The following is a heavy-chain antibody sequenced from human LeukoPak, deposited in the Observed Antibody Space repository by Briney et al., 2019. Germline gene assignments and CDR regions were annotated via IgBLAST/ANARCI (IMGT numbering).Heavy chain of an antibody. D-gene: IGHD5-24*01. CDR2: ISSSSSYI. Sequence: GGSLRLSCAASGFTFSSYSMNWVRQAPGKGLEWVSSISSSSSYIYYADSVKGRFTISRDNAKNSLYLQMNSLRAEDTAVYYCARDGDGYNGYFDYWGQGTLVTVSS. V-gene: IGHV3-21*01. CDR1: GFTFSSYS. CDR3: ARDGDGYNGYFDY. J-gene: IGHJ4*02.